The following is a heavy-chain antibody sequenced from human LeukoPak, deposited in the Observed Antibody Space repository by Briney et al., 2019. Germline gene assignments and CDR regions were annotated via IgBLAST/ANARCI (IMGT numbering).Heavy chain of an antibody. CDR3: AKDRSYASFED. CDR2: IGPSGSST. D-gene: IGHD2-2*01. Sequence: GGSLRLSCAASGFTFSSYGMNWVRQAPGKGLEWVSGIGPSGSSTYYADSVKGWFTISRDNSKNTMYVQMNSLRAEDTAVYYCAKDRSYASFEDWGQGTLVTVSS. J-gene: IGHJ4*02. CDR1: GFTFSSYG. V-gene: IGHV3-23*01.